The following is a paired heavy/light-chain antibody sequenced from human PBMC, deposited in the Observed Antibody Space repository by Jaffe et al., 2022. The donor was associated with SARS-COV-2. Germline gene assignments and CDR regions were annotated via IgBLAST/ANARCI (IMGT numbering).Light chain of an antibody. J-gene: IGKJ2*01. CDR2: DAS. Sequence: EIVLTQSPGTLSLSPGERATLSCRASQSVTGSYLAWYQQKPGQAPRLLIYDASSRATGIPDRFSGSGSGTDFTLTFSRLEPEDFAVYYCQQYGNSPYTFGQGTKLEIK. CDR1: QSVTGSY. CDR3: QQYGNSPYT. V-gene: IGKV3-20*01.
Heavy chain of an antibody. V-gene: IGHV4-61*01. Sequence: QVQLQESGPGLVKPSETLSLTCTVSGGSVSSGSFYWSWIRQPPGKGLEWIAYIYNGGSIKYNPSLKSRVTVSVDTSKNQLSLKLTSVTAADSAVYYCARRYGDYWGPGILVTVAS. CDR1: GGSVSSGSFY. CDR2: IYNGGSI. D-gene: IGHD4-17*01. CDR3: ARRYGDY. J-gene: IGHJ4*02.